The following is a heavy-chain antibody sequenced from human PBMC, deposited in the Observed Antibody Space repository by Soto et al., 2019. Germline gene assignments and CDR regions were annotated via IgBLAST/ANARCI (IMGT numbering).Heavy chain of an antibody. V-gene: IGHV4-30-4*08. Sequence: QVQLQQSGPGLVKPSQTLSLTCTVSGDSISSDYYHWTWIRQSPGKGLEWIGYIHHSGSILYNPSLKGRVTISVDTSKNQYSLHRTSVTAADTAVYFCAREDDGGDSLDVWGQGTTVTVSS. CDR1: GDSISSDYYH. CDR3: AREDDGGDSLDV. D-gene: IGHD2-21*02. J-gene: IGHJ6*02. CDR2: IHHSGSI.